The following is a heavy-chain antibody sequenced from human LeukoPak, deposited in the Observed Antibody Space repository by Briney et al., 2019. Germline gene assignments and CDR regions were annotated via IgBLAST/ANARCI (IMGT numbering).Heavy chain of an antibody. CDR1: GFTSTSYT. CDR3: ARVFSGVDY. Sequence: LRLSCAASGFTSTSYTMNGIRQPPGKGLEWIGYIYYSGSTYYNPSLKSRVTISVDTSKNQFSLKLSSVTAADTAVYYCARVFSGVDYWGQGTLVTVSS. D-gene: IGHD5-12*01. V-gene: IGHV4-30-4*08. J-gene: IGHJ4*02. CDR2: IYYSGST.